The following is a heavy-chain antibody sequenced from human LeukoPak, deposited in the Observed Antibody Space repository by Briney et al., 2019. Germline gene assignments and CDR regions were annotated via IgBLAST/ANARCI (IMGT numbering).Heavy chain of an antibody. D-gene: IGHD3-9*01. CDR2: IYYSGST. CDR3: ARGALRYFDWLKKDYYYMDV. J-gene: IGHJ6*03. CDR1: GGSISSYY. Sequence: SETLSLTCTVSGGSISSYYWSWIRQPPGKGLEWIGYIYYSGSTNYNPSLKSRVTISVDTSKNQFSLKLSSVTAADTAVYYCARGALRYFDWLKKDYYYMDVWGKGTPVTISS. V-gene: IGHV4-59*01.